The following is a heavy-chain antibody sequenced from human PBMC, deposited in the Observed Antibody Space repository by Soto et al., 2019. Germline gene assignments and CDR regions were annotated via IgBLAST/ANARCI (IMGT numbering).Heavy chain of an antibody. CDR1: GYTLTELS. Sequence: ASVKVSCKVPGYTLTELSMHWVRQAPGKGLEWMGGFDPEDGETIYAQKFQGRVTMTEDTSTDTAYMELSSLRSEDTAVHYCATWELLVGYGMDVWGQGTTVTVSS. CDR2: FDPEDGET. D-gene: IGHD1-26*01. CDR3: ATWELLVGYGMDV. J-gene: IGHJ6*02. V-gene: IGHV1-24*01.